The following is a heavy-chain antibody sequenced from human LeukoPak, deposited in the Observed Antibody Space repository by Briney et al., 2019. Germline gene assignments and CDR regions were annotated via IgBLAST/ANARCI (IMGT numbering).Heavy chain of an antibody. Sequence: PSETLSLTCTVSGGSISSYYWSWIRQPPGKGLEWIGYIYYSGSTNYNPSLKSRVTISVDTSKNQFSLKLSSVTAADTAVYYCARDMGVSVMRGRGPAASGFDPWGQGTLVTVSS. CDR2: IYYSGST. CDR3: ARDMGVSVMRGRGPAASGFDP. D-gene: IGHD2-2*01. J-gene: IGHJ5*02. V-gene: IGHV4-59*01. CDR1: GGSISSYY.